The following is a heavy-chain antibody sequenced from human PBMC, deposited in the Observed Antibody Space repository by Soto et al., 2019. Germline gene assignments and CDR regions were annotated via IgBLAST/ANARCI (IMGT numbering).Heavy chain of an antibody. CDR1: GGTFSTYA. J-gene: IGHJ4*02. CDR2: IIPLFGTA. D-gene: IGHD6-19*01. V-gene: IGHV1-69*01. Sequence: QVQLEQSGAEVKQPGSSVRVSCKTSGGTFSTYAINWVRQAPGQGLEWMGAIIPLFGTADYSQKFQGRVTITADESTSTASMELSSLRSDDKAVYFCARPKGTYSSGYYSFDFWGQGTLVTVSS. CDR3: ARPKGTYSSGYYSFDF.